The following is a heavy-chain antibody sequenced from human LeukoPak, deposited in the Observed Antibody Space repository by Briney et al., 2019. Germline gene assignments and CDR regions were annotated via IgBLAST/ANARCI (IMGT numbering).Heavy chain of an antibody. CDR2: VIGSGVDT. CDR1: GFSFSTYA. V-gene: IGHV3-23*01. D-gene: IGHD2-15*01. J-gene: IGHJ4*02. CDR3: AKGAASRCRGALCYPFDC. Sequence: GGPLRLSCTASGFSFSTYAMNWVRQAPGKGLEWVASVIGSGVDTYHAVSVKGRFTVSRDNSKNTLYLQMTSLRAEDTAVYYCAKGAASRCRGALCYPFDCWGQGTLVTVSS.